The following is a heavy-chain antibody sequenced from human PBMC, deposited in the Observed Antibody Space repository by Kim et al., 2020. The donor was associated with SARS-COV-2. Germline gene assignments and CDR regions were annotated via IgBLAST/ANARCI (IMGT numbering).Heavy chain of an antibody. J-gene: IGHJ3*02. CDR3: ARGNSGYDPDDAFDI. CDR1: GGSISSSSYY. CDR2: IYYSGST. V-gene: IGHV4-39*01. Sequence: SETLSLTCTVSGGSISSSSYYWGWIRQPPGKGLEWIGSIYYSGSTYYNPSLKSRVTISVDTSKNQFSLKLSSVTAADTAVYYCARGNSGYDPDDAFDIWGQGTMVTVSS. D-gene: IGHD5-12*01.